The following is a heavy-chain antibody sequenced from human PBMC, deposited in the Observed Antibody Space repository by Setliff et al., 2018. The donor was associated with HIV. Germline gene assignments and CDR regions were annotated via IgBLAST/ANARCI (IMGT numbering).Heavy chain of an antibody. D-gene: IGHD1-26*01. CDR3: VALSVVQTQAMELAWFEP. J-gene: IGHJ5*02. Sequence: SETLSLTCNVSGGFINTNSYFWGWIRQPPGKKVEWIGNVFYSGTTYYSPSLKSRVTISVDTAKNHFSLRLSSVTAADTAVYFCVALSVVQTQAMELAWFEPWGQGTPVTVSS. V-gene: IGHV4-39*02. CDR1: GGFINTNSYF. CDR2: VFYSGTT.